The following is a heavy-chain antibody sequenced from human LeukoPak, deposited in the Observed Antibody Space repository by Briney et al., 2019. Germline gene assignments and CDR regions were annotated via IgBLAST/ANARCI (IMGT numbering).Heavy chain of an antibody. D-gene: IGHD3-3*01. CDR2: IGGSSTSI. V-gene: IGHV3-21*01. CDR3: ARETLEAFDY. J-gene: IGHJ4*02. CDR1: GFTFSTYS. Sequence: GGSLRLSCVASGFTFSTYSLTWVRQAPGKGLEWVSSIGGSSTSIYYADSVKGRFTISRDNARNSLYLQMNSLRAEDAAVYYCARETLEAFDYWGQGTLVTVSS.